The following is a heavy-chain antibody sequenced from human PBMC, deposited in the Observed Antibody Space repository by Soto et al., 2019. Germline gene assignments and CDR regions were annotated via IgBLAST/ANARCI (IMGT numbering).Heavy chain of an antibody. CDR3: ARHRDPSVPGAFDI. V-gene: IGHV4-31*03. D-gene: IGHD2-2*01. CDR2: IYYSGST. J-gene: IGHJ3*02. Sequence: SETLSLTCTVSGGSISSGGYYWSWIRQHPGKGLEWIGYIYYSGSTYYNPSLKSRVTISVDTSKNQFSLKLSSVTAADTAVYYCARHRDPSVPGAFDIWGQGTMVTVSS. CDR1: GGSISSGGYY.